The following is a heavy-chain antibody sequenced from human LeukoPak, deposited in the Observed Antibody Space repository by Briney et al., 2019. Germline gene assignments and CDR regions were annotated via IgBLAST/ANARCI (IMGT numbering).Heavy chain of an antibody. D-gene: IGHD3-3*01. CDR3: TTQRPRYYDFWSGPTSPR. Sequence: PGGSLRLSCAASGFTFSNAWMSWVRRAPGKGLEWVGRIKSKTAGGTTDYAAPVKGRFTISRDDSKNTLYLQMNSLKTEDTAVYYCTTQRPRYYDFWSGPTSPRWGQGTLVTVSS. J-gene: IGHJ4*02. CDR1: GFTFSNAW. V-gene: IGHV3-15*01. CDR2: IKSKTAGGTT.